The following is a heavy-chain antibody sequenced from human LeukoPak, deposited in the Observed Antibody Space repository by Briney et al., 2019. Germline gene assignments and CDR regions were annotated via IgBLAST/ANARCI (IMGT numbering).Heavy chain of an antibody. CDR3: ARDYITMVRGAETVAY. CDR1: GGTFSSYA. D-gene: IGHD3-10*01. J-gene: IGHJ4*02. Sequence: ASVKVSCKASGGTFSSYAISWVRQAPGQGLEWMGRINPNSGGTNYAQKFQGRVTMTRDTSISTAYMELSRLRSDDTAVYYCARDYITMVRGAETVAYWGQGTLVTVSS. CDR2: INPNSGGT. V-gene: IGHV1-2*06.